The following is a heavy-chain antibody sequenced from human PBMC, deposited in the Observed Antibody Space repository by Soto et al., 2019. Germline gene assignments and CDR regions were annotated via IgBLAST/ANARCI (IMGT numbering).Heavy chain of an antibody. J-gene: IGHJ6*03. V-gene: IGHV1-2*04. D-gene: IGHD5-12*01. CDR1: GDSLNDYY. CDR2: INPNGGVT. CDR3: ARESGGATATLDYYYFYMDV. Sequence: QVQLVQSGAEVRKPGASVTVFCRSSGDSLNDYYIHWVRQAPGQGFEWMGWINPNGGVTKYAQKFQGWVSMTRDTSIRTVYMQLSRLRSDDTAVYYCARESGGATATLDYYYFYMDVWGTGTTVTVSS.